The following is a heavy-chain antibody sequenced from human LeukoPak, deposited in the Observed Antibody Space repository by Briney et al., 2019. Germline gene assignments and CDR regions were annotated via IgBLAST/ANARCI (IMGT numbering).Heavy chain of an antibody. Sequence: SETLSLTCTVSGDSISSDHWSWIRQPPGKGLEWIGYIYYSGNINYNPSLKSRVTISVDTSKNQFSLKLSSVTAADTAVYYCAKYSGHDTSGYYESRAFDIWGQGTMVTVSS. V-gene: IGHV4-59*01. CDR3: AKYSGHDTSGYYESRAFDI. J-gene: IGHJ3*02. CDR1: GDSISSDH. CDR2: IYYSGNI. D-gene: IGHD3-22*01.